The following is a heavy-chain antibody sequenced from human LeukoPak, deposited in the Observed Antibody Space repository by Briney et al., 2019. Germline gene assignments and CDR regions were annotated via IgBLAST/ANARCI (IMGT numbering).Heavy chain of an antibody. CDR1: GFTFSSYE. J-gene: IGHJ4*02. Sequence: GGTLRLSCAASGFTFSSYEMNWVRQAPGKGLEWVSYISSSGSTIYYADSVKGRFTISRDNAKNSLYLQMKSLRAEDTAVYYFARGRLRHFDYWGQGTLVTVSS. D-gene: IGHD4-17*01. V-gene: IGHV3-48*03. CDR3: ARGRLRHFDY. CDR2: ISSSGSTI.